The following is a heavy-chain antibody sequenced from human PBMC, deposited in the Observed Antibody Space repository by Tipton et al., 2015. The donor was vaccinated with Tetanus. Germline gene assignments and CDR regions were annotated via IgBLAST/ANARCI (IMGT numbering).Heavy chain of an antibody. CDR1: GGSISTGGYY. CDR2: THYSGTT. D-gene: IGHD1-26*01. Sequence: TLSLTCTVSGGSISTGGYYWSWIRQPPGKRLEWIATTHYSGTTNYNPSLRSRVAISVDPSKNQISLKVISVTAADTAVYYCARGKVGLSFRWGQGTMVTVSS. CDR3: ARGKVGLSFR. J-gene: IGHJ3*01. V-gene: IGHV4-61*08.